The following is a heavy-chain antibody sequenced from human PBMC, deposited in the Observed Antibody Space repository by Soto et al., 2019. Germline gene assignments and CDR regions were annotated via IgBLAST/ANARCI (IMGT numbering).Heavy chain of an antibody. V-gene: IGHV1-2*04. CDR1: GYTFTGYY. CDR2: INPNSGGT. J-gene: IGHJ3*02. D-gene: IGHD6-13*01. CDR3: ARGIAAAGPTDAFDI. Sequence: ASVKVSCKASGYTFTGYYMRWVRQAPGQGLEWMGWINPNSGGTNYAQKFQGWVTMTRDTSISTAYMELSRLRSDDTAVYYCARGIAAAGPTDAFDIWGQGTMVTV.